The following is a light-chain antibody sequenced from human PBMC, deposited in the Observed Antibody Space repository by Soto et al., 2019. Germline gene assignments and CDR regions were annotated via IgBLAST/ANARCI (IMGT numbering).Light chain of an antibody. V-gene: IGKV1-39*01. CDR3: QQSYSNPIT. CDR1: QSISSY. Sequence: DIHMTQSPSSLSASVGDIVTITCRASQSISSYLNWYQQKPGKAPKLLIYAASSLQSGVPSRLSGSGYGTDLTITISSMQTEDFATYYCQQSYSNPITFGQGTRLEIK. CDR2: AAS. J-gene: IGKJ5*01.